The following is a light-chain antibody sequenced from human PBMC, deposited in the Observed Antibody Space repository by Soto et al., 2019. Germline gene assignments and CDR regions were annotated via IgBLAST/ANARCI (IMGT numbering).Light chain of an antibody. CDR3: ASWDDRLGAVI. CDR2: SNN. J-gene: IGLJ2*01. V-gene: IGLV1-47*02. Sequence: QSVLTQPPSASGTPGRRVFMSWSWSSSNIGGTNYAYWYQQLPGAAPKLLMHSNNLRPSGVPERISGSKSGTSASLAISGLRSEDEAVYYCASWDDRLGAVIFGGGTKVTVL. CDR1: SSNIGGTNY.